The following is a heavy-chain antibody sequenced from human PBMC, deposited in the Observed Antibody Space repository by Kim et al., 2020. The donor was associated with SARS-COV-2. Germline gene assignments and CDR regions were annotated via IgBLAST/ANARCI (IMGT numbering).Heavy chain of an antibody. J-gene: IGHJ4*02. CDR3: ARSGYSSSWYDY. D-gene: IGHD6-13*01. Sequence: EYAASDKGRFTISRDDSKNSLYLQMDSLKTEDTAVYFCARSGYSSSWYDYWGQGTLVTVSS. V-gene: IGHV3-72*01.